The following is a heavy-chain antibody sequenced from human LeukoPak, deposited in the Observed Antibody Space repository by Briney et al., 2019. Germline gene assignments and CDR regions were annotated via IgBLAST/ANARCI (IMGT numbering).Heavy chain of an antibody. D-gene: IGHD3-10*01. Sequence: GGSLRLSCAASGFTFSSYGMHWVRQAPGKGLEWVAVISYDGSNKYYADSVKGRFTISRDNSKNTLYLQMNSLRAEDTAVYYCARGLNYGSGSYPYDYWGQGTLVTVSS. V-gene: IGHV3-30*03. CDR3: ARGLNYGSGSYPYDY. CDR2: ISYDGSNK. CDR1: GFTFSSYG. J-gene: IGHJ4*02.